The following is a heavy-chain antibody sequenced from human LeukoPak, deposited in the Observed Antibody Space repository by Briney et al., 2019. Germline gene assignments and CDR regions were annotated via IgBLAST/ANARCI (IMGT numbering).Heavy chain of an antibody. Sequence: PGGSLRLSCAASGFTFSSYWMHWVRQAPGKGLVWVSRINSDGSSTSYADSVKGRFTISRDNAKNTLYLQMNSLRAEDTAVYYCARDWVSYCGGDCYSTDAFDIWGQGKMVTVSS. CDR1: GFTFSSYW. J-gene: IGHJ3*02. CDR3: ARDWVSYCGGDCYSTDAFDI. D-gene: IGHD2-21*02. V-gene: IGHV3-74*01. CDR2: INSDGSST.